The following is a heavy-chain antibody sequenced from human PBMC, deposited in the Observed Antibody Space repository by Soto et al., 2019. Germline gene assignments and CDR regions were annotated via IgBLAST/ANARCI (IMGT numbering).Heavy chain of an antibody. J-gene: IGHJ4*02. D-gene: IGHD3-16*01. Sequence: QLQLQESGPGLVKPSETLSLTCTVSGGSISSSSYYWGWIRQPPGKGLEWIGSIYYSGSTYYNPSLKSRVTISVDTSKNQFSLKLSSVTAADTAVYYCARFAGATVPADEWGQGTLVTVSS. CDR3: ARFAGATVPADE. V-gene: IGHV4-39*01. CDR1: GGSISSSSYY. CDR2: IYYSGST.